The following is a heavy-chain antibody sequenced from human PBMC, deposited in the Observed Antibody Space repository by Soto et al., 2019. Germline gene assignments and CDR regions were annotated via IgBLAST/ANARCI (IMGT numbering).Heavy chain of an antibody. CDR2: ISSSSSTI. Sequence: EVQLVESGGGLVQPGGSLRLSCAASGFTFSSYSMNWVRQAPGKGLEWVSYISSSSSTIYYADSVKGRFTISRDNAKNSLYLQMNSLRDEDTAVYYCALAATGSYYYYGMVVLGQGTTVTVSS. V-gene: IGHV3-48*02. J-gene: IGHJ6*02. CDR3: ALAATGSYYYYGMVV. D-gene: IGHD2-15*01. CDR1: GFTFSSYS.